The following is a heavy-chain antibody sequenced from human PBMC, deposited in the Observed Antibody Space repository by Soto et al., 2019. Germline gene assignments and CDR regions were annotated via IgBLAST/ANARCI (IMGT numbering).Heavy chain of an antibody. CDR2: IYYSGST. Sequence: SQTLSLTCTVAGGSSSSYYWSWIRKPPGKGLEWIGYIYYSGSTNYNPSLKSRVTISVDTSKNQFSLKLSSVTAADTAVYYCARDLKSNHMTTVTSDYYYYGMDVWGQGTTVTAP. J-gene: IGHJ6*02. V-gene: IGHV4-59*01. CDR3: ARDLKSNHMTTVTSDYYYYGMDV. CDR1: GGSSSSYY. D-gene: IGHD4-17*01.